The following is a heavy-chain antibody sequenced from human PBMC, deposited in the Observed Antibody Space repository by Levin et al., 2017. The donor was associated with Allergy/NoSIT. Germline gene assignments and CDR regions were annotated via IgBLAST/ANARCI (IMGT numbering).Heavy chain of an antibody. D-gene: IGHD3-10*01. CDR3: ARGRYYYGPSRNAFDI. CDR1: GGSFSGYY. J-gene: IGHJ3*02. CDR2: INHSGST. V-gene: IGHV4-34*01. Sequence: SETLSLTCAVYGGSFSGYYWSWIRQPPGKGLEWIGEINHSGSTNYNPSLKSRVTISVDTSKNQFSLKLSSVTAADTAVYYCARGRYYYGPSRNAFDIWGQGTMVTVSS.